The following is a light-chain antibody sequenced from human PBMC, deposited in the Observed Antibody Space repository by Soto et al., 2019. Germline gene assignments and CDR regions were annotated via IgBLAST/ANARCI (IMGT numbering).Light chain of an antibody. J-gene: IGLJ2*01. Sequence: QSALTQPASVSGSPGQSITISCTGTSSDVGGYNYVSWYQQHPGKAPKLMIYEVSNRTAVVSNRFSGSKSGNTASLTISGMQADDEADYYCSSYTSSSTYVVFGGGTKLTVL. CDR3: SSYTSSSTYVV. CDR2: EVS. V-gene: IGLV2-14*01. CDR1: SSDVGGYNY.